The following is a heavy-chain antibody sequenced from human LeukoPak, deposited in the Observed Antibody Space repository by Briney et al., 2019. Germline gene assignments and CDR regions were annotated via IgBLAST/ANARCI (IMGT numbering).Heavy chain of an antibody. J-gene: IGHJ4*02. V-gene: IGHV4-59*08. CDR2: IYYSGST. CDR1: GGSISYNY. Sequence: SETLSLTCTVSGGSISYNYWSWIRQPPGRGLEWIGHIYYSGSTNYNPSLKSRVTISLDTSKNQFSLKLNSVTAADTAVYYCARVGRREQYQLPTWDYWGQGTLVTVSS. D-gene: IGHD2-2*01. CDR3: ARVGRREQYQLPTWDY.